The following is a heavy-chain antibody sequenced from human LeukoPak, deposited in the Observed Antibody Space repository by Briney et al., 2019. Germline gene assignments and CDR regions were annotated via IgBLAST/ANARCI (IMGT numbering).Heavy chain of an antibody. CDR1: GFTFSSYT. CDR2: SSGSSSSR. V-gene: IGHV3-48*02. Sequence: GGSLRLSCAASGFTFSSYTMNWVRQAPGKGLEWISYSSGSSSSRSYADSVKGRFTISRDNAKNSLYLQMNSLRDEDTAVYYCARGRGYDSHDFDYWGQGTLVTVSS. D-gene: IGHD5-12*01. CDR3: ARGRGYDSHDFDY. J-gene: IGHJ4*02.